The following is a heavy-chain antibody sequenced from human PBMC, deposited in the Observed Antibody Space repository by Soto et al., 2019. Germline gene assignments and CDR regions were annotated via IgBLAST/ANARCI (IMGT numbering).Heavy chain of an antibody. CDR2: IYHSGST. Sequence: QLQLQESGSGLVKPSQTLSLTCAVSGGSISSGGYSWSWIRQPPGKGLEWIGYIYHSGSTYYNPSVKSRGTRAVDRSKNQFSLKLSSVTAADTAVYYCAGGIAARPLGYWGQGTLVTVSS. CDR3: AGGIAARPLGY. J-gene: IGHJ4*02. D-gene: IGHD6-6*01. CDR1: GGSISSGGYS. V-gene: IGHV4-30-2*01.